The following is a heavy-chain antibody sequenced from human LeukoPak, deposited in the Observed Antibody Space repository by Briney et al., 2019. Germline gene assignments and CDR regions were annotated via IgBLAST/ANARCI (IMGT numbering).Heavy chain of an antibody. J-gene: IGHJ4*02. CDR2: MNPNSGNT. Sequence: ASVKVSCKASGYTLTSYDINWVRQATGQGLEWMGWMNPNSGNTGYAQKFQGRVTMTRNTSISTAYMELSSLRSEDTAVYYCARGGDSSGCYDYWGQGTLVTVSS. CDR1: GYTLTSYD. D-gene: IGHD6-19*01. V-gene: IGHV1-8*01. CDR3: ARGGDSSGCYDY.